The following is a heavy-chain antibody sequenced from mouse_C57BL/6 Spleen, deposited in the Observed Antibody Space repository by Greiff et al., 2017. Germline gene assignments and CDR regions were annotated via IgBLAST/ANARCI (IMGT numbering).Heavy chain of an antibody. V-gene: IGHV1-18*01. CDR2: INPNNGGT. D-gene: IGHD1-1*01. Sequence: EVQGVESGPELVKPGASVKIPCKASGYTFTDYNMDWVKQSHGKSLEWIGDINPNNGGTIYNQKFKGKATLTVDKSSSTAYMELRSLTSEDTAVYYCERLGYYGSSHTYWYFDVWGTGTTVTVSS. CDR1: GYTFTDYN. J-gene: IGHJ1*03. CDR3: ERLGYYGSSHTYWYFDV.